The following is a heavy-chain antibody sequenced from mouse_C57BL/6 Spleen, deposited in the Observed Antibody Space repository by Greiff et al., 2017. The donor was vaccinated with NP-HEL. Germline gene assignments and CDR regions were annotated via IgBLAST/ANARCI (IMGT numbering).Heavy chain of an antibody. CDR3: ASSSYLDY. CDR1: GYSITSGYY. D-gene: IGHD1-1*01. V-gene: IGHV3-6*01. CDR2: ISYDGSN. J-gene: IGHJ2*01. Sequence: VQLQQSGPGLVKPSQSLSLTCSVTGYSITSGYYWNWIRQFPGNKLEWMGYISYDGSNNYNPSLKNRISITRDTSKNQFFLKLNSVTTEDTATYYCASSSYLDYWGQGTTLTVSS.